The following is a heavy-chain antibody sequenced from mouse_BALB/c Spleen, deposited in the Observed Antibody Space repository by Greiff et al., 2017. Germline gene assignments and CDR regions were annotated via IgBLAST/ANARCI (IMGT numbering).Heavy chain of an antibody. CDR1: GYSFTSYY. CDR2: IDPFNGGT. CDR3: ARNYGYDYAMDY. Sequence: VHVKQSGPELMKPGASVKISCKASGYSFTSYYMHWVKQSHGKSLEWIGYIDPFNGGTSYNQKFKGKATLTVDKSSSTAYMHLSSLTSEDSAVYYCARNYGYDYAMDYWGQGTSVTVSS. J-gene: IGHJ4*01. D-gene: IGHD1-2*01. V-gene: IGHV1S135*01.